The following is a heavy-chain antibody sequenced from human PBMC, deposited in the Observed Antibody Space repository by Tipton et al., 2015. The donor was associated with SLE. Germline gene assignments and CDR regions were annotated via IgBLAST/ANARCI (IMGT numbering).Heavy chain of an antibody. CDR1: GFTFDDHA. CDR2: ISWNSGKI. CDR3: AKGGSYLSS. J-gene: IGHJ5*02. Sequence: AVSGFTFDDHAMHWVRQAPGKGLEWVSGISWNSGKIGYADSVKGRFTISRDNAKNSLFLQMNSLRPEDTALYYCAKGGSYLSSWGQGTLVTVSS. D-gene: IGHD1-26*01. V-gene: IGHV3-9*01.